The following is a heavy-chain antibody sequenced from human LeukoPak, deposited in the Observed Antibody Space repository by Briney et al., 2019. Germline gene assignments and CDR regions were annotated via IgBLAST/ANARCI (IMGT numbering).Heavy chain of an antibody. V-gene: IGHV3-21*01. Sequence: GGSLRLSCAASGFTFSSYDMHWVRQAPGKGLEWVSSISSSSSYIYYADSVKGRFTISRDNAKNSLYLQMNSLRAEDTAVYYCAREGVWFGELTYYYYYYGMDVWGQGTTVTVSS. CDR2: ISSSSSYI. J-gene: IGHJ6*02. CDR3: AREGVWFGELTYYYYYYGMDV. CDR1: GFTFSSYD. D-gene: IGHD3-10*01.